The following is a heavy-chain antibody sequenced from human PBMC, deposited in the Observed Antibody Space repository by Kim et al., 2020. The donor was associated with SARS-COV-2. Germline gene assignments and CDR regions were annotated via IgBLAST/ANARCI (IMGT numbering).Heavy chain of an antibody. CDR3: ARGATRRYTAFDY. J-gene: IGHJ4*02. D-gene: IGHD5-18*01. Sequence: YSPSLKSRMTISIDTSRNQFSLKLNSVTAADTAVYYCARGATRRYTAFDYWGQGTLVTVSS. V-gene: IGHV4-31*02.